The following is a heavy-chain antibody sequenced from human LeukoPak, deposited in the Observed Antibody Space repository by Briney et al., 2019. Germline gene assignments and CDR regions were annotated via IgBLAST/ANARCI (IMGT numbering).Heavy chain of an antibody. CDR1: GGSFSGYY. CDR3: ARDRAYSPYYYSYYMDV. V-gene: IGHV4-34*01. CDR2: INHGGST. J-gene: IGHJ6*03. Sequence: SETLSLTCAVYGGSFSGYYWSWLRQPPGKGLEWIGEINHGGSTNYNPSLKSRVTISVDTSKTQCSLKLSAVTAADTPVYYCARDRAYSPYYYSYYMDVWGKRATLTLSS. D-gene: IGHD1-26*01.